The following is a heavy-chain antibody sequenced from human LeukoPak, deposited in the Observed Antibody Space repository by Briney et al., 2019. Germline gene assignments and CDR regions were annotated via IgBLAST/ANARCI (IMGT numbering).Heavy chain of an antibody. J-gene: IGHJ5*02. CDR3: ARTMVRGVSNWFDP. CDR2: INHSGST. CDR1: GGSFSGYY. V-gene: IGHV4-34*01. D-gene: IGHD3-10*01. Sequence: SETLSLTCAVYGGSFSGYYWSWIRQPPGKGLEWIGEINHSGSTNYNPSLKSRVTISVDTSKNQFSLKLSSVTAADTAVYYCARTMVRGVSNWFDPWGQGTLVTVSS.